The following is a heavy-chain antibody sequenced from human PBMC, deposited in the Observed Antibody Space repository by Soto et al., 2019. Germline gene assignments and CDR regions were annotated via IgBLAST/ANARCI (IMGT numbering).Heavy chain of an antibody. V-gene: IGHV3-11*05. D-gene: IGHD3-10*01. Sequence: PGRPLRLSWAAAGLTFIDYYMSWISQTPGKGLEWVSYISSSSSYTNYADSVKGRFTISRDNAKNSLYLQMNSLRAEDTAVYYCARDLRVGAHENWSDPWGQGTLVTVSS. CDR2: ISSSSSYT. J-gene: IGHJ5*02. CDR3: ARDLRVGAHENWSDP. CDR1: GLTFIDYY.